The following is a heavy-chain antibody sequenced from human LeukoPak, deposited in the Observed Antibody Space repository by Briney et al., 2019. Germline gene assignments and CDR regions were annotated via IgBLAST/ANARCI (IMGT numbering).Heavy chain of an antibody. CDR3: ARDKGSIDY. Sequence: PSETLSLTCAVYGVSFSGYYWSWIRQPPGKGLEWIGEINHSGSTNYNPSLKSRVTISVDTSKNQFSLKLSSVTAADTAVYYCARDKGSIDYWGQGTLVTVSS. CDR1: GVSFSGYY. CDR2: INHSGST. J-gene: IGHJ4*02. V-gene: IGHV4-34*01.